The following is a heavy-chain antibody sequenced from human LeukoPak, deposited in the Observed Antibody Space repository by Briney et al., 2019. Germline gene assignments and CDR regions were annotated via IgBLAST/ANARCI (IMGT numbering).Heavy chain of an antibody. CDR3: ASPLRPGSYLFAY. Sequence: GGSLRLSCAASGFSFSGYSMTWVRQAPAKGLEWVSSISNSGGYIYYADSVKGRFTISRDNAKNSLYLQMNSLRAEDTAVYYCASPLRPGSYLFAYWGQGTLVTVSS. CDR2: ISNSGGYI. V-gene: IGHV3-21*01. D-gene: IGHD3-10*01. J-gene: IGHJ4*02. CDR1: GFSFSGYS.